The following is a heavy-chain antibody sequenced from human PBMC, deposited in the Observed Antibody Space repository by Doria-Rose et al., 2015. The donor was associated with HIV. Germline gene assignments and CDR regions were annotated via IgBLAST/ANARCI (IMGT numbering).Heavy chain of an antibody. D-gene: IGHD1-1*01. Sequence: QVQLQQWGAGLVKPSETLSLTCAVFGGSFSGYCWSWIRQPPGKVLEWIGEINHSGSTSYKTSLKSLVTISFDTSKILFSLKLSSVTAADTAVYYCARGLLRGGWNDVDYYYGMDVWGQGTTVTVSS. J-gene: IGHJ6*02. CDR2: INHSGST. CDR1: GGSFSGYC. V-gene: IGHV4-34*01. CDR3: ARGLLRGGWNDVDYYYGMDV.